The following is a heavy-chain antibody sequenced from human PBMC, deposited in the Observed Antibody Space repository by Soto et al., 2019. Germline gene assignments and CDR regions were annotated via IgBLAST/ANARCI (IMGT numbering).Heavy chain of an antibody. CDR3: ARGRGVRGSIIITYYYYGLDV. CDR1: GGSFSGYY. J-gene: IGHJ6*02. D-gene: IGHD3-10*01. V-gene: IGHV4-34*01. Sequence: PSETLYLTCAVYGGSFSGYYRSWIRQPPGKGLEWIGEINHSGDTNYNPSLNSRVTISVDTSKNQFSLKLTSVTAADTAVYYCARGRGVRGSIIITYYYYGLDVWGQGTTVTSP. CDR2: INHSGDT.